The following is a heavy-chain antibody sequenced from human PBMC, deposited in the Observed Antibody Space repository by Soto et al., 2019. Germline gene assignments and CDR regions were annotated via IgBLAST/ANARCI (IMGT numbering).Heavy chain of an antibody. V-gene: IGHV3-30-3*01. J-gene: IGHJ4*02. CDR2: ISYDGSNK. CDR3: GSCTSSSCHLGSDY. Sequence: QVLLVDSGGGVVQPGRSLRLSCAASGFTFSSYAMNWVRQAPGKGLEWVALISYDGSNKYYADSVRGRFTISRDSSTNKLFLQMNSLRAADTAVYYCGSCTSSSCHLGSDYWGQGTLVTVSS. D-gene: IGHD2-2*01. CDR1: GFTFSSYA.